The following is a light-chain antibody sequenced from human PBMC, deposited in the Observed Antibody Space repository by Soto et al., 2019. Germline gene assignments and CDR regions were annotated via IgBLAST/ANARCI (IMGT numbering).Light chain of an antibody. V-gene: IGLV2-14*01. Sequence: QSALTQPASESGSPGQSITISCTGTSSDVGGYNYVSWYQQHPGKAPKLMIYDVNTRPSGVSNRFSGSKSGNTASLTISGLQAEDAADYYCSSYTSSISFGGGTKLTVL. CDR2: DVN. J-gene: IGLJ2*01. CDR3: SSYTSSIS. CDR1: SSDVGGYNY.